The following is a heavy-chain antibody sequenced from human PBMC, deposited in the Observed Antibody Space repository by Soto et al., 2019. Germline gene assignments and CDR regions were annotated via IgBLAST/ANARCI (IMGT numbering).Heavy chain of an antibody. CDR2: IKSKTDGGTT. V-gene: IGHV3-15*07. D-gene: IGHD3-9*01. Sequence: GGSLRLSCAASGFTFSNAWMNWVRQAPGKGLEWVGRIKSKTDGGTTDYAAPVKGRFTISRDDSKNTLYLQMNSLKTEDTAVYYCTTDPGYFDWFYWFDPWGQGTLVTVSS. J-gene: IGHJ5*02. CDR1: GFTFSNAW. CDR3: TTDPGYFDWFYWFDP.